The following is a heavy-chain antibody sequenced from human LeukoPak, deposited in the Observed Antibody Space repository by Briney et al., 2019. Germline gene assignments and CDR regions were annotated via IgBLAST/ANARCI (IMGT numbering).Heavy chain of an antibody. CDR2: ISGSGGST. J-gene: IGHJ4*02. Sequence: GGSLRLSCAASGFTFSGYAMSWVRQAPGKGLEWVSAISGSGGSTYYADSVKGRFTISRDTSKNTLYLQMNSLRAEDTAVYYCAKCNYYDSSGCTLDYWGQGTLVTVSS. D-gene: IGHD3-22*01. CDR3: AKCNYYDSSGCTLDY. V-gene: IGHV3-23*01. CDR1: GFTFSGYA.